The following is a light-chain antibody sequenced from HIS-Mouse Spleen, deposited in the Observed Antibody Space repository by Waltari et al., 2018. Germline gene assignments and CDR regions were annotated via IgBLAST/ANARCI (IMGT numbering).Light chain of an antibody. CDR3: MQALQTPFT. CDR2: LGS. V-gene: IGKV2-28*01. CDR1: HSLLQSNGYNY. J-gene: IGKJ3*01. Sequence: DIVMTQSPLSLLVTSGEPASFSCRSSHSLLQSNGYNYLDWYLQKPGQSPQLLIYLGSNRASGVPERFSGSGSGTDFTLKISRVEAEDVGVYYCMQALQTPFTFGPGTKVDIK.